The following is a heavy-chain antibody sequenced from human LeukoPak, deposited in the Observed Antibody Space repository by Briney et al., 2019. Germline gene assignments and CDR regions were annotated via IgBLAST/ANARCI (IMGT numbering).Heavy chain of an antibody. D-gene: IGHD2/OR15-2a*01. V-gene: IGHV3-21*01. CDR2: ISTSSSYI. J-gene: IGHJ4*02. Sequence: GGSLRLSCAISGFKLSSYNFIWVHQSRGKGLEWVSSISTSSSYIYYADSVKGRFTISRDNARNSVFLHMDSLRADDTAVYYCARVDRHDRNTFYYWGQGTPVTVSS. CDR1: GFKLSSYN. CDR3: ARVDRHDRNTFYY.